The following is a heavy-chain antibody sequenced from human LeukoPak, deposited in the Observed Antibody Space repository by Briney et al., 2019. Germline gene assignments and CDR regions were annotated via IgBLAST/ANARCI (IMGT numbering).Heavy chain of an antibody. D-gene: IGHD3-10*01. CDR2: IYYSGST. J-gene: IGHJ4*02. CDR1: GGSISSYY. Sequence: PSETLSLTCTVSGGSISSYYWSWIRQPPGKGLEWIGYIYYSGSTNYNPSLKSRVTISVDTSKNQFFLKLSSVTAADTAVYYCARRGLTMVRGGYYFDYWGQGTLVTVSS. CDR3: ARRGLTMVRGGYYFDY. V-gene: IGHV4-59*08.